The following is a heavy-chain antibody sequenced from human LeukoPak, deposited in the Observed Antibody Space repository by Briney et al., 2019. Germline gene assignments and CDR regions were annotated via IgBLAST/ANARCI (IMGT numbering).Heavy chain of an antibody. J-gene: IGHJ5*02. CDR2: INLSGGST. Sequence: AAVKVSCKASGYSFTSYYMHWVRQAPGQGLEWLGIINLSGGSTSYAQRFQGRITMTRDTSATTVYMDLSSLRSEDTAMYYCARGPPGRVHDSSKSGLFDPWGQGTLVTSST. CDR1: GYSFTSYY. V-gene: IGHV1-46*01. CDR3: ARGPPGRVHDSSKSGLFDP. D-gene: IGHD6-13*01.